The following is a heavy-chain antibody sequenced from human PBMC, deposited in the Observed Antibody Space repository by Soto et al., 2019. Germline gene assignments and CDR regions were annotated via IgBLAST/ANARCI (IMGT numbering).Heavy chain of an antibody. V-gene: IGHV3-74*01. CDR2: INGDGTTS. CDR3: ARDRRYPDSFHI. J-gene: IGHJ3*02. CDR1: GFPFCPVY. Sequence: EVQLVESGGGLIQPGVSLRLSCAASGFPFCPVYMHWVRQAPGTALEWVSHINGDGTTSVYADSVKCRFTISRDNAKNKLHLQMPTLRADGTAVYYCARDRRYPDSFHIWGDGTTVTVS. D-gene: IGHD2-2*01.